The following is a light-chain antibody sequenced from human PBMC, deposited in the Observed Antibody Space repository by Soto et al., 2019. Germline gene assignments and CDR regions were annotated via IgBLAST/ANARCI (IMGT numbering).Light chain of an antibody. CDR3: SSYTISSTVV. CDR2: EVS. V-gene: IGLV2-14*01. CDR1: SSDVGGYIY. J-gene: IGLJ2*01. Sequence: QSALTQHASVSGSPGQSITISCTGTSSDVGGYIYVSWYQQHPGQAPKLMIYEVSNRPSGVSNRFSGSKSGNTASLTISGLQAEDEADYYCSSYTISSTVVFGGGTKLTVL.